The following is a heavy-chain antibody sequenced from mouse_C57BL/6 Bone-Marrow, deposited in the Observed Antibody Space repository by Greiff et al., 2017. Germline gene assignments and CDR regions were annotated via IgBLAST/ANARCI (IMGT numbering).Heavy chain of an antibody. D-gene: IGHD2-2*01. Sequence: QVQLQQPGAELVRPGTSVKLSCKASGYTFTSYWMHWVKQRPGQGLEWIGVIDPSDSYTNYNQKFKGKATLTVDTSSSTAYMQLSSLTSEDSAVYYCASVYYGYDEEGYFDYWGQGTTLTVSS. J-gene: IGHJ2*01. CDR2: IDPSDSYT. V-gene: IGHV1-59*01. CDR3: ASVYYGYDEEGYFDY. CDR1: GYTFTSYW.